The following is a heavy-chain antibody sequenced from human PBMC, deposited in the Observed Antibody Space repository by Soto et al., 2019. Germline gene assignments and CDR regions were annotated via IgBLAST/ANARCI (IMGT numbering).Heavy chain of an antibody. J-gene: IGHJ4*02. D-gene: IGHD3-3*01. V-gene: IGHV1-69*06. CDR1: GGTFSSFINYP. CDR2: IVPNVGTV. CDR3: ARRDTSGFLRYFDN. Sequence: ASVKVSCKSSGGTFSSFINYPINWVRQAPGQGLEWMGGIVPNVGTVNYAQEFRGKVTITADKSTGTAYMELSSLRSEDTALYYCARRDTSGFLRYFDNWGQGTQVTVSS.